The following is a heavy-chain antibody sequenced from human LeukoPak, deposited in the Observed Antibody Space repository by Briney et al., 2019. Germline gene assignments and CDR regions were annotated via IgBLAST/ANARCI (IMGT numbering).Heavy chain of an antibody. CDR3: AKGPITMVRGVPRD. V-gene: IGHV3-9*01. Sequence: PGGSLRLSCAASGFTFDDYAMHWVRQAPGKGLEWVSGISWNSGSIGYADSVKGRFTISRDNAKNSLYLQMNSLRAEDTAVYYCAKGPITMVRGVPRDWGQGTLVTVSS. J-gene: IGHJ4*02. D-gene: IGHD3-10*01. CDR1: GFTFDDYA. CDR2: ISWNSGSI.